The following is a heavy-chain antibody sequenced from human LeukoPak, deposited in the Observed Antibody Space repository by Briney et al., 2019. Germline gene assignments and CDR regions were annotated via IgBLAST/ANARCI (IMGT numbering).Heavy chain of an antibody. CDR3: ARVPIRVGGVLY. D-gene: IGHD2-8*01. CDR2: FDPEDGET. V-gene: IGHV1-24*01. J-gene: IGHJ4*02. Sequence: ASVKVSCKVSGYTLTELSMHWVRQAPGKGLEWMGGFDPEDGETIYAQKFQGRVTITTDKSTSTAYMELSSLRSEDTAVYYCARVPIRVGGVLYWGQGTLVTVSS. CDR1: GYTLTELS.